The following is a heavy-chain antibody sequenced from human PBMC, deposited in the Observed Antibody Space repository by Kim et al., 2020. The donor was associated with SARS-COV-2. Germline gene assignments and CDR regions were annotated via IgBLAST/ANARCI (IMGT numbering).Heavy chain of an antibody. Sequence: SETLSLTCTVSGGSISSSSYYWGWIRQPPGKGLEWIGSIYYSGSTYYNPSLKSRVTISVDTSKNQFSLKLSSVTAADTAVYYCAGHVLRFLEWLPKGGYGMDVWGQGTTVTVSS. CDR1: GGSISSSSYY. CDR3: AGHVLRFLEWLPKGGYGMDV. J-gene: IGHJ6*02. D-gene: IGHD3-3*01. V-gene: IGHV4-39*01. CDR2: IYYSGST.